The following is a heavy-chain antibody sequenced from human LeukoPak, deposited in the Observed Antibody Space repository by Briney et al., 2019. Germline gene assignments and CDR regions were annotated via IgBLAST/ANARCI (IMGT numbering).Heavy chain of an antibody. V-gene: IGHV1-69*13. Sequence: SVKVSCKASGGTFSSYAIGWVRQAPGQGLEWMGGIIPIFGTANYAQKFQGRVTITADESTSTAYMELSSLRSEDTAVYYCASDSRWFGELYYYYYGMDVWGQGTTVTVSS. CDR3: ASDSRWFGELYYYYYGMDV. D-gene: IGHD3-10*01. J-gene: IGHJ6*02. CDR2: IIPIFGTA. CDR1: GGTFSSYA.